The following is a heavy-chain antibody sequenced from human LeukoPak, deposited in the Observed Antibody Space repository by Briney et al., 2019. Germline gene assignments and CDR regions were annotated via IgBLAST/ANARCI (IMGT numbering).Heavy chain of an antibody. CDR1: GFTFSSYA. Sequence: PGGSLRLSCAASGFTFSSYAMSWVRQAPGKGLEWVSAISGSGGSTYYADSVKGRFTISRDNSKNTLYLQMNSLRAEDTAVYYCARDFPPDIVVVPVALDYWGQGTLDTVSS. J-gene: IGHJ4*02. CDR2: ISGSGGST. D-gene: IGHD2-2*01. V-gene: IGHV3-23*01. CDR3: ARDFPPDIVVVPVALDY.